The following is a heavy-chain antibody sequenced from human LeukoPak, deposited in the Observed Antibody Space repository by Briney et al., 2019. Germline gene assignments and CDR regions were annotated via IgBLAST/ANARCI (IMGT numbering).Heavy chain of an antibody. CDR2: IYSGGST. CDR3: ARKGPYYDYVWGFPV. CDR1: GFTVSSNY. Sequence: AGGSLRLSCAASGFTVSSNYMSWVRQAPGKGLEWVSVIYSGGSTYYADSVKGRFTISRDNSKNTLYLQMNSLRAEDTAVYYCARKGPYYDYVWGFPVWGQGTTVTVSS. J-gene: IGHJ6*02. D-gene: IGHD3-16*01. V-gene: IGHV3-53*01.